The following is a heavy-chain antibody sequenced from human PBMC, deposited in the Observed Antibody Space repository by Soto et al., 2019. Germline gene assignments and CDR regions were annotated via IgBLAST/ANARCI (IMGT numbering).Heavy chain of an antibody. CDR3: ARAPFKGGNDYYYGTDG. D-gene: IGHD3-16*01. CDR2: MNPNSGNT. V-gene: IGHV1-8*01. Sequence: ASVKVSCKASGYTFTRYDINWVRQATGQGLAWMGWMNPNSGNTGYAQKFQGRATMTRNTSISTAYMELSSLRSEDTAVYYCARAPFKGGNDYYYGTDGWGEGTTVNVSA. CDR1: GYTFTRYD. J-gene: IGHJ6*04.